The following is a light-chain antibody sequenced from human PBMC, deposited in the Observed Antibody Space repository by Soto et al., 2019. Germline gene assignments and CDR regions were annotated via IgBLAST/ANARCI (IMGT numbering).Light chain of an antibody. CDR1: QSVSGW. V-gene: IGKV1-5*01. CDR3: QQYEPCSGT. J-gene: IGKJ1*01. CDR2: DAS. Sequence: DIQMTQSPSTLSASVGDTVTVTCRASQSVSGWLAWYQQKPGEAPKLLSYDASALQRGVPSRFSVSGSGTKSTLTVAVLQRDDFATYYCQQYEPCSGTFGPGTKGEI.